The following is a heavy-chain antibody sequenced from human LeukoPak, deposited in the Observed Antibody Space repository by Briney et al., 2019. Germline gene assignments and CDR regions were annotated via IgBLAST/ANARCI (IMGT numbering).Heavy chain of an antibody. CDR3: ARRLTQYDCFDP. CDR1: GDIVSSNSVT. Sequence: SQTLSLTCAISGDIVSSNSVTWNWIRQSPSRGLEWLGRTYYRSTWYNDYAVSVRGRITVNPDTSKNQFSLHLNSVTPEDTAVYYCARRLTQYDCFDPWGQGTLVTVSS. CDR2: TYYRSTWYN. J-gene: IGHJ5*02. D-gene: IGHD2-2*01. V-gene: IGHV6-1*01.